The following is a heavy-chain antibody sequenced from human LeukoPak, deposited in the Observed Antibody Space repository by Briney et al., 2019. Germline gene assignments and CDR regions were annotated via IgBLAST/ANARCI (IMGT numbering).Heavy chain of an antibody. CDR3: ARVLSGSSSWYGY. J-gene: IGHJ4*02. CDR2: ISSSSSYI. Sequence: GGSLRLSCAASGFTFSSYAMHWVRQAPGKGLEWVSSISSSSSYIYYADSVKGRFTISRDNAKNSLYLQMNSLRAEDTAVYYCARVLSGSSSWYGYWGQGTLVTVSS. D-gene: IGHD6-13*01. V-gene: IGHV3-21*01. CDR1: GFTFSSYA.